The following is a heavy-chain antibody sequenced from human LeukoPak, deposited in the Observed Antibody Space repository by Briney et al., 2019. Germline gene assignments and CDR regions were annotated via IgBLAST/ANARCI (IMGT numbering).Heavy chain of an antibody. CDR3: ARGYCSGGSCSTPGPMDV. CDR2: IYTSGST. Sequence: PSETLSLTCTVSGGSISSYYWSWIRQPAGKGLEWIGRIYTSGSTNYNPSLKSRVTISVDKSKNQFSLKLSSVAAADTAVYYCARGYCSGGSCSTPGPMDVWGKGTTVTVSS. J-gene: IGHJ6*03. V-gene: IGHV4-4*07. CDR1: GGSISSYY. D-gene: IGHD2-15*01.